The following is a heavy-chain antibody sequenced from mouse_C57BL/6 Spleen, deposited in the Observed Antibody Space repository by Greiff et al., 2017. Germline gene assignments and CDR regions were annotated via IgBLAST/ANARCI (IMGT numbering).Heavy chain of an antibody. J-gene: IGHJ2*01. V-gene: IGHV5-17*01. CDR2: ISSGSSTL. CDR3: ERTFMSTVGYLDY. CDR1: GFTFSDSG. D-gene: IGHD1-1*01. Sequence: EVKLMESGGGLAKPGGSLKLSCAASGFTFSDSGMHLVRQAPEKGLEWVSYISSGSSTLYYAYTVKGRFTISRDNDKNTLLVQMTSLRCEDTAMYDCERTFMSTVGYLDYWGQGTTLTVSS.